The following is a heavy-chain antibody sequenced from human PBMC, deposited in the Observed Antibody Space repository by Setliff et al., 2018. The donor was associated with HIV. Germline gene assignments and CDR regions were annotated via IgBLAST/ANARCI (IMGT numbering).Heavy chain of an antibody. J-gene: IGHJ5*02. CDR3: ARYRYYYDSSGYGRWFDP. Sequence: PSETLSLTCTVSGGSISSSSYYWGWIRQPPGKGLEWIGNIYYSGSTYYNPSLKSRVPISVDTSENQFSLRLNSVTAADTAVYYCARYRYYYDSSGYGRWFDPWGQGTLVTVSS. V-gene: IGHV4-39*01. CDR2: IYYSGST. CDR1: GGSISSSSYY. D-gene: IGHD3-22*01.